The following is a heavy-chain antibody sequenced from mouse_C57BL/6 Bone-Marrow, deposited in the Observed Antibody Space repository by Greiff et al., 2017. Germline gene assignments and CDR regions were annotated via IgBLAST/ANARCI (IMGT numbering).Heavy chain of an antibody. J-gene: IGHJ1*03. D-gene: IGHD1-1*01. CDR2: ISSGGSYT. CDR1: GFTFSSYG. CDR3: ARHRTTVVAHWYFDV. V-gene: IGHV5-6*01. Sequence: EVQLKESGGDLVKPGGSLKLSCAASGFTFSSYGMSWVRQTPDKRLEWVATISSGGSYTYYPDSVKGRFTISRDNAKNTLYLQMSSLKSEDTAMYYCARHRTTVVAHWYFDVWGTGTTVTVSS.